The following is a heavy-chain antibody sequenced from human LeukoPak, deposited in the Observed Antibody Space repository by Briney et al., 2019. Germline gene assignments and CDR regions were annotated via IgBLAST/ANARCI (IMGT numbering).Heavy chain of an antibody. V-gene: IGHV1-2*02. CDR3: ARGYYYDSSGYYFVFDP. CDR1: GYTFTGYY. CDR2: INPNSGGT. D-gene: IGHD3-22*01. Sequence: ASVKVSCKASGYTFTGYYMHGVRQPPGKGLEWRGWINPNSGGTNYAQKFQGRVTMTRDTSISTAYMELSRLRSDDTAVYYCARGYYYDSSGYYFVFDPWGQGTLVTVSS. J-gene: IGHJ5*02.